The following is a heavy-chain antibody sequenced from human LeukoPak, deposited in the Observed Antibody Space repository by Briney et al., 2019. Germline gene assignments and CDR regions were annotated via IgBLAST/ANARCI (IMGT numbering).Heavy chain of an antibody. CDR1: GYTFTGYY. V-gene: IGHV1-2*02. Sequence: ASVKVSCKASGYTFTGYYMHWVRQAPGQGLEWMGWINPNSGGTNYAQKFQGRVTMTRDTSISTAYMELSRLRSDDTAVYYCARDRMATIMDAFDIWGQGTLVTVSS. D-gene: IGHD5-24*01. CDR2: INPNSGGT. J-gene: IGHJ4*02. CDR3: ARDRMATIMDAFDI.